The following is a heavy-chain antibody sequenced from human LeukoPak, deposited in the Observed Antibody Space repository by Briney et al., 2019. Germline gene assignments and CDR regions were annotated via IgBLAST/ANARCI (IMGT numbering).Heavy chain of an antibody. CDR1: GFTFSSYG. J-gene: IGHJ5*02. D-gene: IGHD1-26*01. Sequence: QPGGSLRLSCAASGFTFSSYGMHWVRQAPGKGLEWVAVIWYDGSNKYYADSVKGRFTISRDSSKNTLHLQMNSLRAEDTAVYYCARGGYSGSYPEPETANWFDPWGQGTLVTVSS. CDR3: ARGGYSGSYPEPETANWFDP. V-gene: IGHV3-33*01. CDR2: IWYDGSNK.